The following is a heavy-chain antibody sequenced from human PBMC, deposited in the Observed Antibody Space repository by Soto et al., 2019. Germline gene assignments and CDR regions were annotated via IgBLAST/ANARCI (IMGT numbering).Heavy chain of an antibody. CDR3: ARDQAAMPLFYYYYGMDV. Sequence: ASVKVSCKASGYTFTSYGISWVRQAPGQGLEWMGWISAYDGNTNYAQKLQGRVTMTTDTSTSTVYMELSSLRSEDTAVYYCARDQAAMPLFYYYYGMDVWGQGTTVTVSS. CDR2: ISAYDGNT. J-gene: IGHJ6*02. CDR1: GYTFTSYG. V-gene: IGHV1-18*01. D-gene: IGHD2-2*01.